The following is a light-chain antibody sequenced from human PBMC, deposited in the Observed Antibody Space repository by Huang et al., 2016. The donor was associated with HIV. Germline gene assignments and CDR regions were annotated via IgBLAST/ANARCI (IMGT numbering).Light chain of an antibody. Sequence: EIVLTQSPGTLSLSPGERATLSCRASQSVSSSHLAWYQQKPGQAPRRLMYGSSSRATGIPDRFGGSGSGTDFTLTISRLGPEDFAVYYCQQYGSPPFTFGPGTKVDIK. V-gene: IGKV3-20*01. CDR3: QQYGSPPFT. CDR1: QSVSSSH. CDR2: GSS. J-gene: IGKJ3*01.